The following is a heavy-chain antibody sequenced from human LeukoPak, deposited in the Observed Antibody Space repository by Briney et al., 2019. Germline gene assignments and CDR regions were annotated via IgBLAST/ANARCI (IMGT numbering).Heavy chain of an antibody. D-gene: IGHD6-13*01. J-gene: IGHJ4*02. V-gene: IGHV4-59*01. CDR3: ARGLAAAGTSYFDY. CDR2: IYYSGST. CDR1: GGSINSYY. Sequence: PSETLSLTCTVSGGSINSYYWSWIRQPPGKGLAWIGYIYYSGSTNYSPSLKGRVTISVDTSKNQFSLKLSSVTAADTAVYYCARGLAAAGTSYFDYWGQGTLVTVSS.